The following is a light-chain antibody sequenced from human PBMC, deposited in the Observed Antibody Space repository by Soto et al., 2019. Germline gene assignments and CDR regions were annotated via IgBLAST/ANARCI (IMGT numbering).Light chain of an antibody. CDR1: QNVSGTS. Sequence: EIVLTQSPGTLSLSPGERATLSCRASQNVSGTSLAWYHQKPGQAPRLLTYTASRRATGIPDRFFGSGSVKDFTLTIGRPEPEEFAVDYCQLFGDAPRTFGEGNKVELK. V-gene: IGKV3-20*01. CDR3: QLFGDAPRT. J-gene: IGKJ1*01. CDR2: TAS.